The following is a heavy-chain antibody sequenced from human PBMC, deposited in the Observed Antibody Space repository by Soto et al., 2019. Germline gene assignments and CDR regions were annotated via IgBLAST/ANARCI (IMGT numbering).Heavy chain of an antibody. J-gene: IGHJ5*02. CDR1: GGTFSSYA. CDR2: IIPIFGTA. D-gene: IGHD1-26*01. CDR3: ARVPGWEPGYFDP. V-gene: IGHV1-69*13. Sequence: GASVKVSCKASGGTFSSYAISWVRQAPGQGLEWMGGIIPIFGTANYAQKFQGRVTITADESTSTAYMELSSLRSEDTAVYYCARVPGWEPGYFDPWGQGTLVTVSS.